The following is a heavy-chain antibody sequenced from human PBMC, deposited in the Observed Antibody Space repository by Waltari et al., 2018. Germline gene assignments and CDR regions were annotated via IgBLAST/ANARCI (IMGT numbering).Heavy chain of an antibody. D-gene: IGHD2-21*01. CDR1: GGTFNSYS. CDR2: TIPVMAKT. V-gene: IGHV1-69*11. CDR3: ATPYIVPTVLRF. J-gene: IGHJ4*02. Sequence: QVQLVQSGAEVKKPGSSVKVSCKASGGTFNSYSINWVRQAPGQGLEWMGRTIPVMAKTNYAQKFQTRVTITSDESTGTVYLQVDSLTSEDTAVYYCATPYIVPTVLRFWGQGSLVTVSS.